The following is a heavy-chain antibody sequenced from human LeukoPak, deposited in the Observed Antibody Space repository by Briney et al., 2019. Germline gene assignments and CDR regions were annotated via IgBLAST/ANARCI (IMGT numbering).Heavy chain of an antibody. J-gene: IGHJ4*02. D-gene: IGHD3-3*01. CDR2: ISSKSRYI. V-gene: IGHV3-21*01. CDR1: GFTFNDFG. CDR3: TGQYYDFWSGFYTADYYFDY. Sequence: PGGSLRLSCAASGFTFNDFGMNWVRQAPGKGLEWVSSISSKSRYIYYADSVKGRFTISRDNAKNSLYLQMNSLRAEDSAVYFCTGQYYDFWSGFYTADYYFDYWGQGTLVTVSS.